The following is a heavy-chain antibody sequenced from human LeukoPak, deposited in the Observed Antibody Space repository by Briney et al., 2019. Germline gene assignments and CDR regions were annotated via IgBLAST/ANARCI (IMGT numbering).Heavy chain of an antibody. Sequence: QAGGSLRLSCAASGFTVSSNYMSWVRQAPGKGLEWVSVIYSGGSTYYADSVKGRFTISRDNSKNTLYLQMNSLRAEDTAVYYCASQSITLTYYYGSGSFDYWGQGTLVTVSS. CDR3: ASQSITLTYYYGSGSFDY. V-gene: IGHV3-66*04. J-gene: IGHJ4*02. CDR2: IYSGGST. CDR1: GFTVSSNY. D-gene: IGHD3-10*01.